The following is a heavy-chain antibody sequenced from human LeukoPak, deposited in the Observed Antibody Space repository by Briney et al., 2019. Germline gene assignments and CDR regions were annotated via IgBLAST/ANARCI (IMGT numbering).Heavy chain of an antibody. D-gene: IGHD6-13*01. CDR1: GISFSDDW. CDR3: ARDTSPWSDSSYFDALDL. CDR2: INQDGSKE. J-gene: IGHJ3*01. V-gene: IGHV3-7*01. Sequence: PGGSLRLSCATSGISFSDDWMTWVRQAQGKGLEWVADINQDGSKENYVDSVRGRFTISRDNTKNSLFLQMNSLRAEDTAIYYCARDTSPWSDSSYFDALDLWGQETMVTVSS.